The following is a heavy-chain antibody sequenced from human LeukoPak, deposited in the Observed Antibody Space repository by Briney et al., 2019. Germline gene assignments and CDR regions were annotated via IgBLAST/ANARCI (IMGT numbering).Heavy chain of an antibody. V-gene: IGHV4-34*01. J-gene: IGHJ4*02. CDR3: ASTPYDYVWGSYRYKNVY. D-gene: IGHD3-16*02. CDR2: INHSGST. Sequence: SETLSRTCAVYGGSFSGYYWSWIRQPPGKGLEWIGEINHSGSTNYNPSLKSRVTISVDTSKNQFSLKLSSVTAADTAVYYCASTPYDYVWGSYRYKNVYWGQGTLVTVSS. CDR1: GGSFSGYY.